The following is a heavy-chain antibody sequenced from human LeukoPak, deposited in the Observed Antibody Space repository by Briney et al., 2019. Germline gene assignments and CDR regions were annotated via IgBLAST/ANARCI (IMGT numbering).Heavy chain of an antibody. V-gene: IGHV1-18*01. CDR2: ISIYNGNT. CDR3: ARTSAYGSSWHSY. CDR1: GYTLTNYA. J-gene: IGHJ4*02. Sequence: ASVKVSCKASGYTLTNYAINWVRQAPGHGLEWMGWISIYNGNTNYTQNLQGRVTMTTDTSTNTAYMELRSLRSDDTAVYYCARTSAYGSSWHSYWGQGTLVTVSS. D-gene: IGHD6-13*01.